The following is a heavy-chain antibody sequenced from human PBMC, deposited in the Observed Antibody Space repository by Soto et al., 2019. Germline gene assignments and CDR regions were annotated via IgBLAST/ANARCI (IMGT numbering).Heavy chain of an antibody. CDR2: IYYSGST. CDR1: GGSISSGGYY. Sequence: QVQLQESGPGLVKPSQTLSLTCTVSGGSISSGGYYWSWIRQHPGKGLEWIGYIYYSGSTYYNPSLKSRVIISVDTSKTQFSPKLSSVTAADTAVYYCARLSDGLLGLDYWCQGTLVTVSS. J-gene: IGHJ4*02. CDR3: ARLSDGLLGLDY. D-gene: IGHD3-10*01. V-gene: IGHV4-31*03.